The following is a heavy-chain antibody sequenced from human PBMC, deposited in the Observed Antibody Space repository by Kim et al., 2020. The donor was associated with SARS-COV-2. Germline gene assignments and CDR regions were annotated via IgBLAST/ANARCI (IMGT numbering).Heavy chain of an antibody. D-gene: IGHD1-26*01. V-gene: IGHV1-69*13. CDR1: GGTFSSYA. CDR2: IIPIFGTA. Sequence: SVKVSCKASGGTFSSYAISWVRQAPGQGLEWMGGIIPIFGTANYAQKFQGRVTITADESTSTAYMELSSLRSEDTAVYYCARANYSGNYGAQDAFDIWGQGTMVTVSS. CDR3: ARANYSGNYGAQDAFDI. J-gene: IGHJ3*02.